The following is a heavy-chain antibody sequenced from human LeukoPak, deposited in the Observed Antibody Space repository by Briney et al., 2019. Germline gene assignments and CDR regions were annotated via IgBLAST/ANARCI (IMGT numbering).Heavy chain of an antibody. J-gene: IGHJ4*02. D-gene: IGHD3-22*01. CDR1: GYIFTSYW. Sequence: GESLKISCKGSGYIFTSYWIGWVRQMPGKGLEWMGIIYPGDSDTRYSPSFQGQVTISADKSIRTAYLQWSSLKASDTAMYYCARGTYYYDSSGYGFDYWGQGTLVTVSS. CDR2: IYPGDSDT. CDR3: ARGTYYYDSSGYGFDY. V-gene: IGHV5-51*01.